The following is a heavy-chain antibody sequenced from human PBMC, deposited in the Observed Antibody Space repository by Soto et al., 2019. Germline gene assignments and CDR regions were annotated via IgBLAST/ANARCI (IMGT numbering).Heavy chain of an antibody. CDR2: IYYSGST. CDR3: ARESVDPAATNFYFDY. J-gene: IGHJ4*02. V-gene: IGHV4-31*03. Sequence: QVQLQESGPGLVKPSQTLSLTCTVSGGSISSGGYYWSWIRQHPGKGLAWIGYIYYSGSTYYNPSLKSRVTISADTSKNQFSLKLISVTAADTAVYYCARESVDPAATNFYFDYWGQGTLVTVSS. D-gene: IGHD2-2*01. CDR1: GGSISSGGYY.